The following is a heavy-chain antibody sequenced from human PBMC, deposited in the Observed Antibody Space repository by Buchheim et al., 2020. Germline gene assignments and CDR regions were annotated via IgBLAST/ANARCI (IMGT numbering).Heavy chain of an antibody. J-gene: IGHJ6*02. Sequence: VLLVESGGGFVQPGGSLRLSCAASGFTFSDYYMSWIRQAPGKGLEWVSYISSSGSTIYYADSVKGRFTISRDNAKNSLYLQMNSLRAEDTAVYYCARDRKDCSSTSCYLSYYYGMDVWGQGTT. CDR1: GFTFSDYY. V-gene: IGHV3-11*01. D-gene: IGHD2-2*01. CDR2: ISSSGSTI. CDR3: ARDRKDCSSTSCYLSYYYGMDV.